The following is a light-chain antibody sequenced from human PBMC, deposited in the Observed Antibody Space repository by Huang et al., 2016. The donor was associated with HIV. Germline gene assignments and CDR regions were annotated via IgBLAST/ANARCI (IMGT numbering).Light chain of an antibody. CDR1: QSLIYSDGNTY. Sequence: DVVLTQSPLSLPVTLGQPASISCWSSQSLIYSDGNTYLSWFQQRPGQSPRRLIYKISNRDSGVPDRFSSSGSGSDFTLKISKVEAEDVAVYYCMQGTHWPPITFGQGTRLEI. CDR3: MQGTHWPPIT. CDR2: KIS. J-gene: IGKJ5*01. V-gene: IGKV2-30*01.